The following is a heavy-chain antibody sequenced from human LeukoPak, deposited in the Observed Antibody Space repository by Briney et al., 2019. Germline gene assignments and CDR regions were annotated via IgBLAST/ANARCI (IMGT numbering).Heavy chain of an antibody. V-gene: IGHV3-48*03. D-gene: IGHD6-19*01. J-gene: IGHJ4*02. CDR2: ISSSGSTI. Sequence: PGGSLRLSCAASGFTFSSYEMNWVRQAPGKGLEWVSYISSSGSTIYYADSVEGRFTISRDNAKNTLYLQMNSLRAEDTALYYCAKDLLPVAANWWGQGTLVTVSS. CDR1: GFTFSSYE. CDR3: AKDLLPVAANW.